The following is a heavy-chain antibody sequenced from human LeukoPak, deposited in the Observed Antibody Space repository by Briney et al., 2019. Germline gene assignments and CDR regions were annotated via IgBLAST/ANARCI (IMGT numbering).Heavy chain of an antibody. Sequence: PGRSLRLSCAASGFTFSSYAMHWVRQAPGKGLEWVAVISYDGSNKYYADSVKGRFTISRDNSKNTLYLQMNSLRAEDTVVYYCARDGSDYDILTGPFDYWGQGTLVTVSS. D-gene: IGHD3-9*01. J-gene: IGHJ4*02. CDR2: ISYDGSNK. V-gene: IGHV3-30*04. CDR1: GFTFSSYA. CDR3: ARDGSDYDILTGPFDY.